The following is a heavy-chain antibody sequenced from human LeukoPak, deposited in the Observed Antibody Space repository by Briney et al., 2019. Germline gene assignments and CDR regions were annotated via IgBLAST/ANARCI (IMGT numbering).Heavy chain of an antibody. CDR1: RFTFSSYW. D-gene: IGHD6-13*01. Sequence: GGSLRLSCAASRFTFSSYWMHWVRQAPGKGLVWVSRINSDGSSTTYADSVKGRFTISRDNAKNTLYLQMNSLRAEDTAVYYCARVIAAAGIFDYWGQGTLVTVSS. J-gene: IGHJ4*02. CDR3: ARVIAAAGIFDY. V-gene: IGHV3-74*01. CDR2: INSDGSST.